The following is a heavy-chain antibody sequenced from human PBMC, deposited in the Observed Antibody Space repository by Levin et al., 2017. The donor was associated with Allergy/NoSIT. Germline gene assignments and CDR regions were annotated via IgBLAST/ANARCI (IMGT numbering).Heavy chain of an antibody. D-gene: IGHD6-13*01. Sequence: PVASVKVSCTASGFTFSSYAMSWVRQAPGKGLEWVSTISGGGASTYYADSVKGRFTISRDNSKSTLYLQMNSLRAEDTAIYYCARDRGTSWQNWFDPWGQGTLVTVSS. J-gene: IGHJ5*02. CDR3: ARDRGTSWQNWFDP. CDR2: ISGGGAST. V-gene: IGHV3-23*01. CDR1: GFTFSSYA.